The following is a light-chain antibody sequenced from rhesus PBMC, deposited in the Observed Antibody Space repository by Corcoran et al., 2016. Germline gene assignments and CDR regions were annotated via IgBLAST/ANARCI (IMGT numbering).Light chain of an antibody. CDR2: KAS. CDR3: QQHDSAPRT. V-gene: IGKV1-21*01. J-gene: IGKJ1*01. CDR1: QGISIW. Sequence: DIQMTQSPSSLSASVGDRVTITCRASQGISIWLAWYQQKPGNALKLLIFKASTLQSGVPSRFTGSGSGTEFTLTISSLQPEDFATYYCQQHDSAPRTFGQGTKVEIK.